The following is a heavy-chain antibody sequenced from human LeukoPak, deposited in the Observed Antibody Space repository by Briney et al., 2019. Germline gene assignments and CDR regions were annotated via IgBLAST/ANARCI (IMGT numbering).Heavy chain of an antibody. J-gene: IGHJ4*02. CDR3: ARVPSGGPFDY. CDR1: GYSFTSYG. Sequence: PGASVKVSCKASGYSFTSYGISWVRQAPGQGLEWMEWISAYNGNTNYAQRLQGRVTMTTDTSTSTAYMELRSLTSDDTAVYYCARVPSGGPFDYWGQGTLVTVSS. D-gene: IGHD2-15*01. CDR2: ISAYNGNT. V-gene: IGHV1-18*01.